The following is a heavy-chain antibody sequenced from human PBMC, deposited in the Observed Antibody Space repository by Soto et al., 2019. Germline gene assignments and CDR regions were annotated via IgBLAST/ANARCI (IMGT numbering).Heavy chain of an antibody. CDR1: GFTFSSYA. CDR2: ISGSGGST. D-gene: IGHD6-19*01. J-gene: IGHJ4*02. Sequence: EVQLLESGGGLVQPGGSLRLSCAASGFTFSSYAMSWVRQAPGKGLEWVSAISGSGGSTYYADSVKGRFTISRDNSKNTLYLQMNSMRAEDTAVYYCAKRSNRLSRWPVDYWGQGTLVTVSS. V-gene: IGHV3-23*01. CDR3: AKRSNRLSRWPVDY.